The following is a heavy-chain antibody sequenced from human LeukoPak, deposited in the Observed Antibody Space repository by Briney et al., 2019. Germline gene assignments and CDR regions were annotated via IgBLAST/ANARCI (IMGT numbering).Heavy chain of an antibody. CDR2: ISSSSSTI. V-gene: IGHV3-48*01. D-gene: IGHD2-21*01. CDR3: AKEFNRGLPDY. CDR1: GFTFSSYS. Sequence: GGSLRLSCAASGFTFSSYSMNWVRQAPGKGLEWVSYISSSSSTIYYADSVKGRFTIPRDNSKNTLYLQMSSLRAEDTAVYYCAKEFNRGLPDYWGQGTLVTVPS. J-gene: IGHJ4*02.